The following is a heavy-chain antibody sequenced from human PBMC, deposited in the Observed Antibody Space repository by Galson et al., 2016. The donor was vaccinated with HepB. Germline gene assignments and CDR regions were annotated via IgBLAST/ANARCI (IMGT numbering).Heavy chain of an antibody. D-gene: IGHD4-17*01. CDR3: ATVMTTETTRDY. CDR1: GYRFTTYW. J-gene: IGHJ4*02. Sequence: SGAEVKRPGESLKISFKASGYRFTTYWIGWVRQMPGKGLEWMGIIYPDDSNTRYSPSFQGHVTMSADKSISTAYLQWSSLKASDTAIYYCATVMTTETTRDYWGQGTLSPSPQ. CDR2: IYPDDSNT. V-gene: IGHV5-51*01.